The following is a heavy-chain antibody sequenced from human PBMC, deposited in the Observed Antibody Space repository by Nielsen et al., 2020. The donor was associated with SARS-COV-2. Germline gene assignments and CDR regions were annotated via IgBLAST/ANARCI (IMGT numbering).Heavy chain of an antibody. D-gene: IGHD3-3*01. V-gene: IGHV3-21*01. J-gene: IGHJ4*02. CDR1: GFTFSSYS. CDR2: VSSSSYI. Sequence: GESLKISCAASGFTFSSYSMNWVRQAPGKGLEWVSSVSSSSYIYYADSVKGRFTISRDNANNSLYLQMNSLRAEDTAVYYCARSRGFDTRDFDYWGQGALVTVSS. CDR3: ARSRGFDTRDFDY.